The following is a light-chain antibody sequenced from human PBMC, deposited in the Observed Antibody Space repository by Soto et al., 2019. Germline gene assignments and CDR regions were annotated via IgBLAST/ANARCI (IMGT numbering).Light chain of an antibody. CDR1: QSVSSSY. V-gene: IGKV3-20*01. CDR3: KQHGRA. Sequence: ELVFTESPFTLALCPFVGATFFCRVSQSVSSSYLAWYQQKPGQAPRLLIYGASSRASGIPERFSGSGSRTDFTLNISSLEPEDFAVYCCKQHGRAFGCGTKVDIK. CDR2: GAS. J-gene: IGKJ3*01.